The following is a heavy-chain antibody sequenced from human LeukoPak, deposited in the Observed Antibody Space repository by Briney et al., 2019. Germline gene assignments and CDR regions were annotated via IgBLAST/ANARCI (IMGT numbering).Heavy chain of an antibody. J-gene: IGHJ4*02. D-gene: IGHD3-22*01. V-gene: IGHV3-11*01. CDR1: GFTFSDYY. CDR2: ISSSGSTI. CDR3: ARDTEPYYYDSSGYYH. Sequence: GGFLRLSCAASGFTFSDYYMSWIRQAPGKGLEWVSYISSSGSTIYYADSVKGRFTISRDNAKNSLYLQMNSLRAEDTAVYYCARDTEPYYYDSSGYYHWGQGTLVTVSS.